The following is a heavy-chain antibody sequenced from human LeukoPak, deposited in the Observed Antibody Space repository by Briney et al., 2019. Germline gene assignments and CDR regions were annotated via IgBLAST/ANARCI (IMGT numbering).Heavy chain of an antibody. V-gene: IGHV1-18*04. CDR1: GYTFTGYY. D-gene: IGHD4-17*01. J-gene: IGHJ6*03. CDR3: ARGGDYANKYYYYMDV. Sequence: APVKVSCKASGYTFTGYYMHWVRQAPGQGLEWMGWISGYNGNTKYAQKVQGRVTMTTDTSTNTAYMELRSLRSDDTAVYYCARGGDYANKYYYYMDVWGKGTTVTVSS. CDR2: ISGYNGNT.